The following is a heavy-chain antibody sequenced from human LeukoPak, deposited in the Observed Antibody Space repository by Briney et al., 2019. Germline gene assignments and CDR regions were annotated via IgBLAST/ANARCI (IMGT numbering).Heavy chain of an antibody. J-gene: IGHJ4*02. V-gene: IGHV3-74*01. CDR3: AREVVGTTSEFDY. D-gene: IGHD1-26*01. CDR1: GFTFNSYW. Sequence: PGGSLRLSCAASGFTFNSYWMHWVRQAPGKGLVWVSRINSDGSSTNYADSVKGRFTISRDNAKNSLYLQMNSLRAEDTAVYYCAREVVGTTSEFDYWGQGTLVTVSS. CDR2: INSDGSST.